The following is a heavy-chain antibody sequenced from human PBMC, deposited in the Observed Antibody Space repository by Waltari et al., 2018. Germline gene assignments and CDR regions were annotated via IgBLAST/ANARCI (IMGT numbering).Heavy chain of an antibody. D-gene: IGHD5-12*01. Sequence: QLQLQESGPGLVKPSETLSLTCSVSGVSITSNRHYWVWIRQPPGQGPEWLATMSYRGTTYSSPSLKSRLTISRDTSKNQLSLKLGSVTAADTAVYYCATYIGASVGTAAFDVWGQGTMVSVSS. V-gene: IGHV4-39*01. CDR2: MSYRGTT. CDR1: GVSITSNRHY. J-gene: IGHJ3*01. CDR3: ATYIGASVGTAAFDV.